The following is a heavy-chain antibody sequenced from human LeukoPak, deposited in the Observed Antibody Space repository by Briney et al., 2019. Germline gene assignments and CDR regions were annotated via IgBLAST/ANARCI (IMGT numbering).Heavy chain of an antibody. CDR1: GFTFGDYA. CDR2: IRSKAYGGTT. D-gene: IGHD3-22*01. Sequence: GGSLRLSCTASGFTFGDYAMSWVRQAPGKGLEWVGFIRSKAYGGTTEYAASVKGRFTISRDDSKSIAYLQMNSLKTEDTAVYYCTRYVRYYYESSGYIDYWGQGTLVTVSS. CDR3: TRYVRYYYESSGYIDY. V-gene: IGHV3-49*04. J-gene: IGHJ4*02.